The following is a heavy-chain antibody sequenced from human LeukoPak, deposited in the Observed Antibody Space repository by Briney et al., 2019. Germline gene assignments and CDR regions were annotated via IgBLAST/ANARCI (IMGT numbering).Heavy chain of an antibody. Sequence: GGSLRLSCAASGFTLTTYWMHWVRQAPGKGLVWVSRINSDGKITTYADSVKGRLTISGDHAKNTLYLQMNSLRAEDTAVYYCARDSGHDAFDIWGQGTTVTVSS. CDR3: ARDSGHDAFDI. V-gene: IGHV3-74*01. CDR2: INSDGKIT. CDR1: GFTLTTYW. J-gene: IGHJ3*02.